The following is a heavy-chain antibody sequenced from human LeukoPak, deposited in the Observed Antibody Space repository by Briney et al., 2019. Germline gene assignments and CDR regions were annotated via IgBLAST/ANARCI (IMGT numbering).Heavy chain of an antibody. CDR3: ARLRFLEWLFPWFDP. CDR1: GVSISGHY. J-gene: IGHJ5*02. D-gene: IGHD3-3*01. Sequence: PSETLSLTCSVSGVSISGHYWSWIRQPPGKGLEWIGNIYSSGNTNYNPPLKSRVTISVDTSKNQFSLKLSSVTAADTAVYYCARLRFLEWLFPWFDPWGQGTLVTVSS. V-gene: IGHV4-59*08. CDR2: IYSSGNT.